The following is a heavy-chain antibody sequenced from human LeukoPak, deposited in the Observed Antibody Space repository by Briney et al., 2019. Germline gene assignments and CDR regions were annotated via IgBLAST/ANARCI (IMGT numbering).Heavy chain of an antibody. CDR2: ISAYNGNT. J-gene: IGHJ4*02. D-gene: IGHD2-2*02. CDR1: GCTFTSYG. V-gene: IGHV1-18*01. Sequence: GASVKVSCKASGCTFTSYGISWVRQAPGQGLEWMGWISAYNGNTNYAQKLQGRVTMTTDTSTSTAYMELRSLRSDDTAVYYCAREEYCSSTSCYTGDYWGQGTLVTVSS. CDR3: AREEYCSSTSCYTGDY.